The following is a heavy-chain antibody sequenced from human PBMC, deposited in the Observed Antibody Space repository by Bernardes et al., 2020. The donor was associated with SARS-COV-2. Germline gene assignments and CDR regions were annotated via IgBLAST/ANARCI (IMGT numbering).Heavy chain of an antibody. CDR3: ARGWRENSFDY. J-gene: IGHJ4*02. CDR2: IRSGGDTI. Sequence: GGSLRLSCVGSGFIFTTYSMSWVRQAPGKGLEWLLFIRSGGDTIHDADSVRGRFTVPRDDAKNSVYLQMNSLRAEDTAVYYCARGWRENSFDYWGQGALVTVSS. D-gene: IGHD2-15*01. V-gene: IGHV3-48*01. CDR1: GFIFTTYS.